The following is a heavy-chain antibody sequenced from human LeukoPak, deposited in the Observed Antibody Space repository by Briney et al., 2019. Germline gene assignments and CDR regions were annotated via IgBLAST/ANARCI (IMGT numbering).Heavy chain of an antibody. J-gene: IGHJ6*03. Sequence: GESLKISCKGSGYSFTDYWIGWVRQMPGKGLEWMGIIYPGDSDTRYSPSFQGQVTISADKSTSTAYMELSRLRSDDTAVYYCARVMLYYYDSSGYSRHRDYYYMDVWGKGTTVTVSS. CDR1: GYSFTDYW. CDR3: ARVMLYYYDSSGYSRHRDYYYMDV. V-gene: IGHV5-51*01. CDR2: IYPGDSDT. D-gene: IGHD3-22*01.